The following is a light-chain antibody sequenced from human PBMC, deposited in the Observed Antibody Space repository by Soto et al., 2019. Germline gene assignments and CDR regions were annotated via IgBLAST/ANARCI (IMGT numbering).Light chain of an antibody. CDR3: QQYNSYSCT. V-gene: IGKV1-5*03. J-gene: IGKJ2*02. CDR2: KAS. CDR1: QSISSW. Sequence: DIQMTQSPSTLSASVGDRVTITCRASQSISSWLAWYQQKPGKAPKLLIYKASSLESGVPSRFSGSGSGTVFTLTISSLQPDDFATYYCQQYNSYSCTFGQGTKLDIK.